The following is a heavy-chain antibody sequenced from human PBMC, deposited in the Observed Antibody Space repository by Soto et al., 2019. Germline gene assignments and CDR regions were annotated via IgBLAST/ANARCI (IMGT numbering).Heavy chain of an antibody. CDR2: INPHGGST. J-gene: IGHJ5*02. D-gene: IGHD3-3*01. CDR1: GYTFTGYY. Sequence: GASVKVSCKASGYTFTGYYMHWVRQAPGQGLEWMGWINPHGGSTKYAQKFQGRITMTRDTSRSTVYMELSSLRSDNTAIYYCARSSGGNFGIIIEGSNWFDPWGQGTLVTVSS. V-gene: IGHV1-2*02. CDR3: ARSSGGNFGIIIEGSNWFDP.